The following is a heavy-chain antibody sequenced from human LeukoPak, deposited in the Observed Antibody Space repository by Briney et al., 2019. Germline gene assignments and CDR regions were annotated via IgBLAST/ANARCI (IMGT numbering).Heavy chain of an antibody. CDR2: IYYSGST. J-gene: IGHJ3*02. CDR3: ASNTYYGDYVSAFDI. V-gene: IGHV4-59*01. Sequence: KPSETLSLTCTVSGFSISIYYWSWIRQPPGKGLEWMGYIYYSGSTNYNPSLKSRVTISVDTSKNQFSLKLSSVTAADTAVYYCASNTYYGDYVSAFDIWGQGTMVTVSS. CDR1: GFSISIYY. D-gene: IGHD4-17*01.